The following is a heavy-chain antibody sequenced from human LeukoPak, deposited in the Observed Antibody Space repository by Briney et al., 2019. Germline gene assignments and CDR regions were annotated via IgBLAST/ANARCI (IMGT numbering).Heavy chain of an antibody. CDR3: AREYYYDSSGFDY. D-gene: IGHD3-22*01. CDR1: GGSIGSGDYY. J-gene: IGHJ4*02. Sequence: PSETLSLTCTVSGGSIGSGDYYWSWIRQPPGKGLERIGYIYYSGSTYYNPSLKSRVTISVDTSKNQFSLKLSSVTAADTAVYYCAREYYYDSSGFDYWGQGTLVTVSS. CDR2: IYYSGST. V-gene: IGHV4-30-4*08.